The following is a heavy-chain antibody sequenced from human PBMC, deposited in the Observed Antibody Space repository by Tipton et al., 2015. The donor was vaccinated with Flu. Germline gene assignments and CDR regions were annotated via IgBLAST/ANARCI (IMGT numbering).Heavy chain of an antibody. CDR1: GYSISSGYY. CDR2: IYHSGST. V-gene: IGHV4-38-2*01. D-gene: IGHD1-26*01. Sequence: TLSLTCAVSGYSISSGYYWGWIRQPPGKGLEWIGSIYHSGSTYYNPSLKNRVTISVDTSKNQFSLKLSSVTAADTAVYYCARGKEVGATDYWGQGTLVTVSS. J-gene: IGHJ4*02. CDR3: ARGKEVGATDY.